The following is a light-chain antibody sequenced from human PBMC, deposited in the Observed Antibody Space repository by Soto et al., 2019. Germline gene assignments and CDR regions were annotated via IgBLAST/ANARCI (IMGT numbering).Light chain of an antibody. J-gene: IGLJ1*01. V-gene: IGLV2-11*01. CDR1: SSDVGGYNY. CDR3: CSYAGSCTFLLV. CDR2: DVS. Sequence: QSVLTQPRSVSGSPGQSVTISCTGTSSDVGGYNYVSWYQQHPGKAPKLMIYDVSKRPSGVPDRFSGSKSGNTASLTISGLQAEDEADYYCCSYAGSCTFLLVFGTGTKVTVL.